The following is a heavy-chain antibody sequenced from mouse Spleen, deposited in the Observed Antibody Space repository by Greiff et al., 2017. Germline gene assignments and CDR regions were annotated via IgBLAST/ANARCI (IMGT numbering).Heavy chain of an antibody. J-gene: IGHJ1*01. CDR2: IDPSDSYT. CDR1: GYTFTSYW. CDR3: AREGGYGWYFDV. V-gene: IGHV1-59*01. D-gene: IGHD2-2*01. Sequence: QVQLQQPGAELVRPGTSVKLSCKASGYTFTSYWMHWVKQRPGQGLEWIGVIDPSDSYTNYNQKFKGKATLTVDTSSSTAYMQLSSLTSEDSAVYYCAREGGYGWYFDVWGAGTTVTVSS.